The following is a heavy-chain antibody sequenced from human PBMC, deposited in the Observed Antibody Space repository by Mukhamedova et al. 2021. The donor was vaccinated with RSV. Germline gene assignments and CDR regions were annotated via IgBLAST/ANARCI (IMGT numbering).Heavy chain of an antibody. Sequence: EWVSAISGSGGSTYYADSVKGRFTISRDNSKNTLYLQMNSLRAEDTAVYYCASQKEIVVVTTISDYWGQGTLVTVSS. J-gene: IGHJ4*02. CDR2: ISGSGGST. D-gene: IGHD3-22*01. CDR3: ASQKEIVVVTTISDY. V-gene: IGHV3-23*01.